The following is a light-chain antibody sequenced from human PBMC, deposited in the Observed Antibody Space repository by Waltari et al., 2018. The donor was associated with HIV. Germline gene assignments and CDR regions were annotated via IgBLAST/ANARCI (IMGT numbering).Light chain of an antibody. V-gene: IGLV2-14*01. J-gene: IGLJ2*01. CDR1: SSDVGGYNY. CDR2: EVS. Sequence: QSALTQPASVSGSPGQSITISCTGTSSDVGGYNYVSWYQQHPGKAPKLMIYEVSNRPSGFSNRFSGSRSYNTASLTISGLQAEDEADYYCSSYTSSSTLVFGGGTKLTVL. CDR3: SSYTSSSTLV.